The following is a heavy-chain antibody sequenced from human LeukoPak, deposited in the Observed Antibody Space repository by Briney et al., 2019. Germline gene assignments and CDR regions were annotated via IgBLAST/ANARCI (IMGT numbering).Heavy chain of an antibody. V-gene: IGHV3-9*01. Sequence: GRSPRLSCAASGFTFDDYAMHWVRHAPGKGLEWVSGISWNSGSIGYADSVKGRFTISRDNAKNSLYLQMNSLRAEDTALYYCAKGDYDSSGYYTSPFDYWGQGTLVTVSS. J-gene: IGHJ4*02. CDR3: AKGDYDSSGYYTSPFDY. CDR2: ISWNSGSI. D-gene: IGHD3-22*01. CDR1: GFTFDDYA.